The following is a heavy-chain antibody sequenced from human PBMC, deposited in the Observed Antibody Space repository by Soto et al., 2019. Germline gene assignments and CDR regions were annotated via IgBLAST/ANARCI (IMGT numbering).Heavy chain of an antibody. CDR1: GFTFDDYA. V-gene: IGHV3-9*01. D-gene: IGHD2-15*01. J-gene: IGHJ6*03. Sequence: EVQLVESGGGLVQPGRSLRLSCAASGFTFDDYAMHWVRQAPGKGLEWVSGISWNSGSIGYADSVKGRFTISRDNAKNSLYLEMNSLRAEDTALYYCAKVGRYCSGGSCTYDYYYMDVGGKGTTVTVSS. CDR2: ISWNSGSI. CDR3: AKVGRYCSGGSCTYDYYYMDV.